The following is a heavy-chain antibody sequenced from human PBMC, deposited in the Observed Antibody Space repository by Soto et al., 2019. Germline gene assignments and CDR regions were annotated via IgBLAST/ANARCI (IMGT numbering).Heavy chain of an antibody. Sequence: GGSLRLSCAASGFTFSSYVMHWVRQAPGKGLEWVAVIWYDGSNKYYADSVKGRFTISRDNSKNTLYLQMNSLRAEDTAVYYCARARPCGGDCYLGAFDIWGQGTMVTVSS. V-gene: IGHV3-33*01. D-gene: IGHD2-21*02. CDR2: IWYDGSNK. CDR3: ARARPCGGDCYLGAFDI. J-gene: IGHJ3*02. CDR1: GFTFSSYV.